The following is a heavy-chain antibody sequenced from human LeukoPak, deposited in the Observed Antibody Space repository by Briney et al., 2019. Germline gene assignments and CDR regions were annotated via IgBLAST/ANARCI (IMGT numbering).Heavy chain of an antibody. CDR1: GFTIRNYW. CDR2: ISGSGGST. V-gene: IGHV3-23*01. CDR3: AKDAGYDILTGYFSYYYYYMDV. J-gene: IGHJ6*03. Sequence: GGSLRLSCAASGFTIRNYWMHWVRQAPGKGLECVSAISGSGGSTYYADSVKGRLTISRDNSKNTLYLQMNSLRAEDTAVYYCAKDAGYDILTGYFSYYYYYMDVWGKGTTVTISS. D-gene: IGHD3-9*01.